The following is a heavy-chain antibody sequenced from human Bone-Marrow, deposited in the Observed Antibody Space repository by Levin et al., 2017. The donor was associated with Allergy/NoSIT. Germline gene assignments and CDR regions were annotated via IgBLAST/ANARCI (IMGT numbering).Heavy chain of an antibody. V-gene: IGHV3-7*04. Sequence: LSLTCVASGFTFKTYWMSWVRQAPRKGLEWVASTNQDGSDIYYMDSVKGRFTISRDNAKHSLFLQMNSLRAEDTAVYYCARGRRYGYGLGYFDDWGRGTLVTVSS. J-gene: IGHJ4*02. CDR1: GFTFKTYW. D-gene: IGHD5-18*01. CDR3: ARGRRYGYGLGYFDD. CDR2: TNQDGSDI.